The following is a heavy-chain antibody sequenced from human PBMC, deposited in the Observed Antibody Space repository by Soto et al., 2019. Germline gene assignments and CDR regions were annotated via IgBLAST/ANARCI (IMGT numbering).Heavy chain of an antibody. CDR3: ARENYGSGSSYQPAPDY. CDR2: IIPILQTA. J-gene: IGHJ4*02. CDR1: GGTFSSYA. Sequence: QVQLVQSGAEVKKPGSSVKVSCKVSGGTFSSYAISWVRQAPGQGLEWMGGIIPILQTANYAQKFQGRVTINADESTSTIYMELSSLRSEDTAVYYCARENYGSGSSYQPAPDYWGQGTLVAVSS. D-gene: IGHD3-10*01. V-gene: IGHV1-69*12.